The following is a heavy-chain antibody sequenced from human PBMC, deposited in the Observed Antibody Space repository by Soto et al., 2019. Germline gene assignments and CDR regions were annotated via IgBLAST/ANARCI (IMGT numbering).Heavy chain of an antibody. D-gene: IGHD3-22*01. CDR2: IYHSGST. J-gene: IGHJ4*02. CDR3: ARRSMFFYDSGAPSPLDF. CDR1: GDSISSRNW. V-gene: IGHV4-4*02. Sequence: PSETLSLTCAVSGDSISSRNWWSWVRQPPRKGLEWIGEIYHSGSTNYNPSLKSRITISVDKSRNQFSLTLTSVTAADTAVYYCARRSMFFYDSGAPSPLDFWGQGTLVTVSS.